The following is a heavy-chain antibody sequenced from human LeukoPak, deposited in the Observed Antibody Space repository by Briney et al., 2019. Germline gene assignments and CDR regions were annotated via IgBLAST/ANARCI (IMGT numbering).Heavy chain of an antibody. D-gene: IGHD2-2*01. CDR1: GGTFSSYA. CDR2: IIPIFGTA. Sequence: SVKVSCKASGGTFSSYAISWVRQAPGQGLEWMGGIIPIFGTANYAQKFQGRVTITADESTSTANMELSSLRSEDTAVYYCARVGYCSSTSCHHLGFQFDPWGQGTLVTVSS. J-gene: IGHJ5*02. CDR3: ARVGYCSSTSCHHLGFQFDP. V-gene: IGHV1-69*13.